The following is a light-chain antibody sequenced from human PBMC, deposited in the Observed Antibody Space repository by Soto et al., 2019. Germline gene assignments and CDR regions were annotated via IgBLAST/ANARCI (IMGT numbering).Light chain of an antibody. CDR1: SSDVGGYDH. J-gene: IGLJ2*01. CDR3: SSYTSSSTGGL. CDR2: EVG. Sequence: QSVLTQPASVSGSPGQSITISCSGTSSDVGGYDHVSWYQHHPGEAPKLMIYEVGYRPSGVSTRFSGSKSGNTASLTISGLQAEDEADYYCSSYTSSSTGGLFGGGTKLTVL. V-gene: IGLV2-14*01.